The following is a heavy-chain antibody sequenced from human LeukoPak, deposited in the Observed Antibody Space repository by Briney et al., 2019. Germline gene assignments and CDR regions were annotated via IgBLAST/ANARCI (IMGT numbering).Heavy chain of an antibody. Sequence: GGSLRLSCAASGFTFSGYGISWVRQAPGKGLEWASHINAGGSSTYYTGSVKGRFTISRDNSKNTVYLQMNSLRAEDTALYYCAKIVWNTYVYLDYWGQGTLVTVSS. CDR2: INAGGSST. CDR3: AKIVWNTYVYLDY. CDR1: GFTFSGYG. J-gene: IGHJ4*02. D-gene: IGHD3-16*01. V-gene: IGHV3-23*01.